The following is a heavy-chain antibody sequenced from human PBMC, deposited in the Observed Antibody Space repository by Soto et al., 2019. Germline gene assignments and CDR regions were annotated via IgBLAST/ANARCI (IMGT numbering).Heavy chain of an antibody. D-gene: IGHD5-18*01. V-gene: IGHV3-74*01. CDR3: ARLPVDTVTSLDY. CDR2: INSDGSSI. Sequence: EVQLVESGGDLVQPGGFLRLSCATSGFTLSRYWMHWVRQVPGKGLVWVSRINSDGSSISYSDSVKGRFTISRDNAKNTLYLQMNSLRVEDSAVYYCARLPVDTVTSLDYWGQGTLVTGSS. CDR1: GFTLSRYW. J-gene: IGHJ4*02.